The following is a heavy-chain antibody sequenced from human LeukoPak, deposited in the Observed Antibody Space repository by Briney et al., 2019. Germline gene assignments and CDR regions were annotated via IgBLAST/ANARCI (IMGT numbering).Heavy chain of an antibody. CDR1: GFTVSTYV. V-gene: IGHV3-74*01. D-gene: IGHD5-24*01. CDR2: INHDGSDI. Sequence: QPGGSLRLSCAVSGFTVSTYVMRWVRRAPGEGLVWVSRINHDGSDISYADSVKGRSTISRDNAKNTLYLQMNSLRADDTAIYYCVRDSNFKIDYWGQGTLVTVSS. J-gene: IGHJ4*02. CDR3: VRDSNFKIDY.